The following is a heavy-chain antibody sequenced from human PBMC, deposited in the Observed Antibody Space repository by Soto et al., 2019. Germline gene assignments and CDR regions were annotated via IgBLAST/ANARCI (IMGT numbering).Heavy chain of an antibody. Sequence: GGSLRLSCAASGFTFDDYTMHWVRQAPGKGLEWVSLISWDGGSTYYADSVKGRFTISRDNSKNSLYLRMNSLRTEDTALYYCAKGLVGVVILYGMDVWGQGTTVNVSS. D-gene: IGHD3-3*01. CDR3: AKGLVGVVILYGMDV. CDR2: ISWDGGST. CDR1: GFTFDDYT. V-gene: IGHV3-43*01. J-gene: IGHJ6*02.